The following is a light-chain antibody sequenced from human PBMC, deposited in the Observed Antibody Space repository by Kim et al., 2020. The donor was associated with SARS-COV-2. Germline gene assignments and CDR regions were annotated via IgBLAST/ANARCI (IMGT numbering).Light chain of an antibody. CDR2: GKN. CDR3: NSRDSSGNHVV. CDR1: RLRSYY. Sequence: ALGQTVRITCQGDRLRSYYASWYQQKPGQAPVLVIYGKNNRPSGIPDRFSGSSSGNTASLTITGAQAEDEADYCCNSRDSSGNHVVFGGGTQLTVL. V-gene: IGLV3-19*01. J-gene: IGLJ2*01.